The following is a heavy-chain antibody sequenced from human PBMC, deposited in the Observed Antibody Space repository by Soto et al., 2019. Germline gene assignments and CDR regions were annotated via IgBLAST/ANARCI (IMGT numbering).Heavy chain of an antibody. CDR2: ISGSGGST. V-gene: IGHV3-23*01. J-gene: IGHJ4*02. Sequence: GGSLRLSCAASGFTFSSYAMSWVRQAPGKGLEWVSAISGSGGSTYYADSVKGRLTISRDNSKNTLYLQMNSLRAEDTAVYYCAKWGSGYENFDYWGQGTLVTVSS. CDR1: GFTFSSYA. D-gene: IGHD5-12*01. CDR3: AKWGSGYENFDY.